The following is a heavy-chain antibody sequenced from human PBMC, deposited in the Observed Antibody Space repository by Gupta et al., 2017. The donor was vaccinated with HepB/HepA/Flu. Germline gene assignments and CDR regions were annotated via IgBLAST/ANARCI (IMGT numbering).Heavy chain of an antibody. J-gene: IGHJ6*02. Sequence: QVQLVLSGAEVQKPGSSVTISCKASGGTFSSNAISGVGQATEQGVEWMGGIITKLDTPNNAQKFQDRVTITADKSTSTANMELSSLGSEDTAVYYCAREEDGTGNYYNYYFGRDVWGQGPTVTVSS. CDR1: GGTFSSNA. CDR3: AREEDGTGNYYNYYFGRDV. D-gene: IGHD2-8*02. CDR2: IITKLDTP. V-gene: IGHV1-69*06.